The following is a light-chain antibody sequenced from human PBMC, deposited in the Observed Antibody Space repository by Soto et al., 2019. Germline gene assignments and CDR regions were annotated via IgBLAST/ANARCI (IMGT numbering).Light chain of an antibody. V-gene: IGLV1-40*01. CDR3: QSYDSSLRVSV. CDR1: SSNIGAGYD. CDR2: GNS. J-gene: IGLJ2*01. Sequence: QAVVTQPPSVSGAPGQRVTISCTGSSSNIGAGYDVHWYQQLPGTAPKLLIYGNSNRPSGVPARSSGSKSGTSASLAITGLQXEDEADYYCQSYDSSLRVSVFGGGTKLTVL.